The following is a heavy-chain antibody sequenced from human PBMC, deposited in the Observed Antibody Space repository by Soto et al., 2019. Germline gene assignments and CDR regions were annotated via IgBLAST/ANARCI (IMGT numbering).Heavy chain of an antibody. V-gene: IGHV3-30*03. Sequence: VQLVESGGGLVQPGRSLRLSCAASGFTFDDYAMHWVRQAPGKGLEWVAVISHDGSNEKYADSVKGRFTTSRDSSKNTLYLQMNSLRAEDTAVYYCARDLNVNNYGYPAYWGQGALVTVSS. J-gene: IGHJ4*02. D-gene: IGHD5-18*01. CDR2: ISHDGSNE. CDR1: GFTFDDYA. CDR3: ARDLNVNNYGYPAY.